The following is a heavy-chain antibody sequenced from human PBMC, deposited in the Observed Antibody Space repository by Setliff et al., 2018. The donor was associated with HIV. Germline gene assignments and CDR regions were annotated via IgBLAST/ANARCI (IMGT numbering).Heavy chain of an antibody. CDR1: GYSFTDYY. Sequence: ASVKVSCKASGYSFTDYYIHWVRQAPGQGLEWMGWINPNSSGTNYAQKFQGRLTMTEDTSTDTAYMELSSLRSEDTAVYYCARIPTGGAFDIWGQGTVVTVSS. D-gene: IGHD7-27*01. CDR3: ARIPTGGAFDI. V-gene: IGHV1-2*02. J-gene: IGHJ3*02. CDR2: INPNSSGT.